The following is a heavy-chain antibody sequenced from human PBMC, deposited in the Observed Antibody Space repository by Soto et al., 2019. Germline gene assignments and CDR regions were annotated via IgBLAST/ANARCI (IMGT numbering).Heavy chain of an antibody. CDR2: ISNSGTYV. D-gene: IGHD6-19*01. Sequence: GSLRLSCAASGFSLGTYTMNWVRQAPGRGLEWVSSISNSGTYVTYADTVKGRFTISRDNDKNSLFLQMNSLRADDTAVYYCATARAQWLEGSRADYWGQGTLVTVSS. J-gene: IGHJ4*02. CDR3: ATARAQWLEGSRADY. CDR1: GFSLGTYT. V-gene: IGHV3-21*06.